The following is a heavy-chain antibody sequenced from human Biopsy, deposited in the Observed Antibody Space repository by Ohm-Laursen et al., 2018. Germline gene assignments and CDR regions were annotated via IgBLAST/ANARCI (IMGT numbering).Heavy chain of an antibody. CDR3: ARATYSSGHKIDS. D-gene: IGHD6-25*01. CDR2: IYSGDST. V-gene: IGHV3-53*01. J-gene: IGHJ4*02. CDR1: GFTFSSYY. Sequence: GSLRLSCAASGFTFSSYYMSWVRLAPRKGLEWVSVIYSGDSTYYADSVKGRFTISRDESKNTLYLQMNRLRAEDTAVYHCARATYSSGHKIDSWGQGTLVTVSS.